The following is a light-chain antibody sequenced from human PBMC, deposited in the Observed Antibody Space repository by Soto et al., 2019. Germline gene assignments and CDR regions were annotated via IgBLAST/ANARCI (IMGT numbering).Light chain of an antibody. V-gene: IGKV1-17*01. CDR2: AXS. Sequence: DIHMTQSPSSLAASSGDNVTIPXRASQGDRDDLGWYQQQPGXAPQXXXYAXSSWPRGVPARLSGSGSGTEFTLTISSLQPEDFATYYCLQHNSDTWTFGQGTKVDI. CDR3: LQHNSDTWT. CDR1: QGDRDD. J-gene: IGKJ1*01.